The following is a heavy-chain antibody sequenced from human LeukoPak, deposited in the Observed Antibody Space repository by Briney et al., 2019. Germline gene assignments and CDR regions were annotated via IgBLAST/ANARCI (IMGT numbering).Heavy chain of an antibody. CDR2: INYSGST. J-gene: IGHJ6*03. CDR1: GGSISSYY. D-gene: IGHD2-15*01. Sequence: SETLSLTCTVSGGSISSYYWSWIRRPPGKGLEWSGYINYSGSTNYNPSLKSRVTISVDTSKNQFSLKLSSVTAADTAVYYCAGGYCSGGSCYRALYYYYYMDVWGKGTTVTVSS. V-gene: IGHV4-59*01. CDR3: AGGYCSGGSCYRALYYYYYMDV.